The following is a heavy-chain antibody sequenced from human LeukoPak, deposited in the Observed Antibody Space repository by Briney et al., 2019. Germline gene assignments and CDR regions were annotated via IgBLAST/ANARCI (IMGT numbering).Heavy chain of an antibody. CDR1: GFIFSSYA. CDR2: ISGSGGST. V-gene: IGHV3-23*01. CDR3: AKTPLRAAAGTVDY. D-gene: IGHD6-13*01. J-gene: IGHJ4*02. Sequence: GGSLRLSCAASGFIFSSYAMSWVRQAPGKGLEWVSAISGSGGSTYYADSVKGRFTISRDNSKNTLYLQMNSLRAEDTAVYYCAKTPLRAAAGTVDYWGQGTLVTVSS.